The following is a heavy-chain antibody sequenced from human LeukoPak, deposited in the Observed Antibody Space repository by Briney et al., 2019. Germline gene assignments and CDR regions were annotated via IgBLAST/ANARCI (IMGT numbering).Heavy chain of an antibody. J-gene: IGHJ4*02. CDR1: GFSFSGSW. Sequence: GGSLRLSCAASGFSFSGSWMHWVRQAPGKALVWVSRINSDGSSTSYADSVKGRFTISRDNAENTSYLQMNSLRVEDTAVYYCAKVAKYYYGPETYYFFEQWGQGTPVTAAS. V-gene: IGHV3-74*01. CDR2: INSDGSST. CDR3: AKVAKYYYGPETYYFFEQ. D-gene: IGHD3-10*01.